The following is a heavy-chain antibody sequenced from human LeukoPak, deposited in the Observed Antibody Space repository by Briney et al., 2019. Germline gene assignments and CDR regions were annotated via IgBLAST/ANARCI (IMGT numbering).Heavy chain of an antibody. D-gene: IGHD6-19*01. V-gene: IGHV4-59*01. CDR3: ARAKLGSSGWFDY. CDR2: IYYGGST. CDR1: GGSISDYY. J-gene: IGHJ4*02. Sequence: SETLSLTCTVSGGSISDYYWSWIRRPPGKGLEWIGYIYYGGSTNYNPSPKSRVTISVDTSKNQFSLKVGSVAAADTAVYYCARAKLGSSGWFDYWGQGTLVTVSS.